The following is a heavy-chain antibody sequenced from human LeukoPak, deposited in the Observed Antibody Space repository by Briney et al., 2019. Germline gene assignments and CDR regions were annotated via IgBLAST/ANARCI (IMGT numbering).Heavy chain of an antibody. CDR3: ARGPRGSGSYFNWFDP. CDR1: GFTFSSYS. Sequence: PGGSLRLSCAASGFTFSSYSMNWVRQAPGKGLEWVSYISSSSSTIYYADSVKGRFTISRDSAKNSLYLQMNSLRAEDTAVYYCARGPRGSGSYFNWFDPWGQGTLVTVSS. D-gene: IGHD3-10*01. V-gene: IGHV3-48*01. CDR2: ISSSSSTI. J-gene: IGHJ5*02.